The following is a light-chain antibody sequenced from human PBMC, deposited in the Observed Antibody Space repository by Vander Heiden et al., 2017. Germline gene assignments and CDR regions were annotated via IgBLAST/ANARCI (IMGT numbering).Light chain of an antibody. J-gene: IGLJ1*01. CDR3: QVWDSSSDQEV. CDR1: NIGSKS. CDR2: CCR. Sequence: SYVLTQPPSVSVAPGQTARITCGGNNIGSKSVHWYQQKPGQAPVLVVFCCRRRPSGVPERFSGSNSGNTATLTISRVEAGDEADYYCQVWDSSSDQEVFGTGTKVTVL. V-gene: IGLV3-21*02.